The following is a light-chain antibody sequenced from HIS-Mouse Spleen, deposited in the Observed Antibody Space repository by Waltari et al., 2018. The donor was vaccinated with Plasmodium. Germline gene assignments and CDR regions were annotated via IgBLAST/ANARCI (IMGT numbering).Light chain of an antibody. V-gene: IGKV3-11*01. Sequence: EIVLTQSPATLSLSPGERATLSCRASQSVSSYLAWYQQKPGQAPRLLIYDASNTATGVPARFSVSGSGTDFTLTISSLEPEDFAVYYCQQRSNWPITFGQGTRLEIK. J-gene: IGKJ5*01. CDR2: DAS. CDR3: QQRSNWPIT. CDR1: QSVSSY.